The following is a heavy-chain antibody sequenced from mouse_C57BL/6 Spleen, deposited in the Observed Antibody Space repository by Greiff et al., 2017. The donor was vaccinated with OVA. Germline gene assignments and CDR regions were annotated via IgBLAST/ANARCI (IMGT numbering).Heavy chain of an antibody. CDR3: ARGEYYGSSVYCCDY. V-gene: IGHV1-18*01. CDR1: GYTFTDYN. CDR2: INPNNGGT. J-gene: IGHJ2*01. Sequence: VQLQQSGPELVKPGASVKIPCKASGYTFTDYNMDWVKQSHGKSLEWIGDINPNNGGTIYNQKFKGKVTLSVDKSSSTAYMELRSLTSEDTAVYYGARGEYYGSSVYCCDYWGQGTTLTVSS. D-gene: IGHD1-1*01.